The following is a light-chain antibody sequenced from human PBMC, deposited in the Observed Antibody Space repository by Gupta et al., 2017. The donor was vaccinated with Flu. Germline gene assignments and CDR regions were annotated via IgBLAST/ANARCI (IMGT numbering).Light chain of an antibody. CDR2: WAS. J-gene: IGKJ1*01. CDR1: QSVLYSSNDKND. CDR3: QQYYRTPRT. Sequence: SLGEGATINCKSSQSVLYSSNDKNDLAWYQQKPRQPPKLLIYWASTRESGVPDRFSGSGSGTDFTLTISRLEAEDVAVYYCQQYYRTPRTFGQGTKVEIK. V-gene: IGKV4-1*01.